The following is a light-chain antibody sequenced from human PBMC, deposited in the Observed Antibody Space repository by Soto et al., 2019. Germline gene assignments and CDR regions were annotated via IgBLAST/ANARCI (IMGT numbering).Light chain of an antibody. Sequence: QSVLTQPPSVSGAPGQRVTISCTGSSSNIGAGYDVHWYQQLPGTAPKLLIYVNSNRPSGVPDRFSGSTSGTSASLAITGLQAEEEAADYCQSYDSSLSAVVFGGGTKLTVL. CDR3: QSYDSSLSAVV. CDR2: VNS. CDR1: SSNIGAGYD. J-gene: IGLJ2*01. V-gene: IGLV1-40*01.